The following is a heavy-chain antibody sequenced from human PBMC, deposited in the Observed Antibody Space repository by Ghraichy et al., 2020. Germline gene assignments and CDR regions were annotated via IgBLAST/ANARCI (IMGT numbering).Heavy chain of an antibody. CDR3: ARQGWQKGGWFDP. J-gene: IGHJ5*02. V-gene: IGHV4-59*08. D-gene: IGHD6-19*01. Sequence: SETLSLTCTVSGGSISSYYWSWIRQPPGKGLEWLGYIYYTGTTNQNPSLKSRVTISVDTSKNQFSLKLNSVTAADTAVYYCARQGWQKGGWFDPWGQGTLVTVSS. CDR2: IYYTGTT. CDR1: GGSISSYY.